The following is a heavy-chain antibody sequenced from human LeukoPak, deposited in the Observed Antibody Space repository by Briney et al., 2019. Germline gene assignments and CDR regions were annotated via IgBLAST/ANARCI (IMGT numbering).Heavy chain of an antibody. CDR2: IRYDGSNK. V-gene: IGHV3-30*02. D-gene: IGHD5-24*01. CDR1: GFTFSSCG. J-gene: IGHJ4*02. CDR3: AKGVDERWLQFVDY. Sequence: GGSLRLSCAASGFTFSSCGMHWVRQAPGKGLEWVAFIRYDGSNKYYADSVKGRFTISRDNAKNSLYLQMNSLRAEDMALYYCAKGVDERWLQFVDYWGQGTLVTVSS.